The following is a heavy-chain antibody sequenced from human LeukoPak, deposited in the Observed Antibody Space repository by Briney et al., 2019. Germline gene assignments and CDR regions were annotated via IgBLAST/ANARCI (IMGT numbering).Heavy chain of an antibody. CDR2: VNRDGSET. V-gene: IGHV3-7*03. CDR3: ARNNGMDV. J-gene: IGHJ6*02. Sequence: GGSLRLSCAASGFALSSHWMTWVRQVPGRGPEWVANVNRDGSETYYLDSVKGRFTISKDNAKNSLCLQMNSLRAEDTALYHCARNNGMDVWGQGTTVIVSS. CDR1: GFALSSHW.